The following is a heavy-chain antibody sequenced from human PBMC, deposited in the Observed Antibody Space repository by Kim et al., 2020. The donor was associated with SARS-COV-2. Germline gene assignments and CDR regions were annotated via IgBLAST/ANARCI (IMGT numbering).Heavy chain of an antibody. Sequence: SETLSLTCTVSGGSISNSSYYWGWIRQPPGKGLEWIGSIYYSGSTYYNPSLKSRVTISVDTSKNQFSLKLSSVTAADTAVYYCARHVTVHIHIVVVIATTFDYWGQGTLVTVSS. CDR3: ARHVTVHIHIVVVIATTFDY. V-gene: IGHV4-39*01. CDR1: GGSISNSSYY. D-gene: IGHD2-21*01. J-gene: IGHJ4*02. CDR2: IYYSGST.